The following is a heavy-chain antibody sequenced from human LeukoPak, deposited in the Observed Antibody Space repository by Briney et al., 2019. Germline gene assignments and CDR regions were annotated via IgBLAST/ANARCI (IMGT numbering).Heavy chain of an antibody. V-gene: IGHV4-39*07. CDR3: ARGPTRYYFDY. CDR2: IYYSGST. CDR1: GGSISSSSYY. Sequence: SETLSLTCTVSGGSISSSSYYWGWIRQPPGKGLEWIGSIYYSGSTYYNPSLKSRVTMSVDTSKNQFSLKLSSVTAADTAVYYCARGPTRYYFDYWGQGTLVTVSS. J-gene: IGHJ4*02.